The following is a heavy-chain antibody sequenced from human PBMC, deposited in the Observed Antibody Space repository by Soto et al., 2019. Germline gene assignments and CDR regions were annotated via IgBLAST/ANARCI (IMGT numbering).Heavy chain of an antibody. CDR1: GFTFSSYG. D-gene: IGHD2-8*02. CDR2: ISYDGSNK. J-gene: IGHJ4*02. V-gene: IGHV3-30*03. Sequence: QVQLVESGGGVVQPGRSLRLSCAASGFTFSSYGMHWVRQAPGKGLEWVAVISYDGSNKYYADSVKGRFTISRDNSKNTLYLQMNSLKTEDTAVYYCTTGAWSIPFDYWGQGTLVTVSS. CDR3: TTGAWSIPFDY.